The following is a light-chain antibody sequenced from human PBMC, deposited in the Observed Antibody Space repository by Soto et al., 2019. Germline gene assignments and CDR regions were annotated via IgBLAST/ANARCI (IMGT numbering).Light chain of an antibody. CDR2: EVT. Sequence: QSALTQPASVSGSPGQSITFSCTVTSSDVGAYNYVSWYQHHPGKVPKLLIYEVTNRPSGVSDRFSGSKSGNTASLTISGLQAEDEADYYCSSKRDSSTLFVFGTGTKVTVL. J-gene: IGLJ1*01. V-gene: IGLV2-14*01. CDR1: SSDVGAYNY. CDR3: SSKRDSSTLFV.